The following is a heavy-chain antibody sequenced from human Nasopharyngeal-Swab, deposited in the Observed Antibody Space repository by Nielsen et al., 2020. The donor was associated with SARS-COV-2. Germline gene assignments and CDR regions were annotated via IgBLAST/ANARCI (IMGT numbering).Heavy chain of an antibody. CDR3: AEDLRGPYFF. Sequence: GGSLRLSCAASGFTFSSYAMSWVRQAPGKGLEWVSAISGSGGNTYYADSVKGRFTISRDNSKNTLSLQMSSLRAEDTAVYYCAEDLRGPYFFWGQGTLVTVSS. CDR1: GFTFSSYA. D-gene: IGHD2/OR15-2a*01. CDR2: ISGSGGNT. V-gene: IGHV3-23*01. J-gene: IGHJ4*02.